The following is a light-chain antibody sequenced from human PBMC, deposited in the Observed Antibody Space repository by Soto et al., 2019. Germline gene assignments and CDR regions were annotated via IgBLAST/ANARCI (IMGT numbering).Light chain of an antibody. V-gene: IGLV1-40*01. CDR2: GNT. CDR1: SSNIGAGYD. Sequence: QAVVTQPPSVSGAPGQRVTISCTGSSSNIGAGYDVHWYQQLPGRAPKLLIYGNTNRPSGVPDRFSGSKSGTSASLAITGLQAEDEADYYCLSFDSSLSVVFGGVTQLTVL. CDR3: LSFDSSLSVV. J-gene: IGLJ2*01.